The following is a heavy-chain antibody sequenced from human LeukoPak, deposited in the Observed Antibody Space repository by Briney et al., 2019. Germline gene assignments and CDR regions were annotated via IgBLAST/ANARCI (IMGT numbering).Heavy chain of an antibody. J-gene: IGHJ4*02. CDR3: AKDSLADIDY. CDR1: GFIFSTYG. Sequence: GGSLRLSCATSGFIFSTYGMYWVRQAPGKGLEWVAFIRHDGSIKNYADSVKGRSTISRDNSKNTLYLQMNSLRAEDTAVYYCAKDSLADIDYWGQGTLVTVSS. CDR2: IRHDGSIK. V-gene: IGHV3-30*02. D-gene: IGHD3-16*01.